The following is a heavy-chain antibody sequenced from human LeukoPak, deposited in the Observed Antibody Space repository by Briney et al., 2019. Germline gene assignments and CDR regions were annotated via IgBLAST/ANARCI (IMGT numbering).Heavy chain of an antibody. CDR3: AGGYSSGWYGY. Sequence: GSSLRLSCAASGFTFRIYGMHWVRQAPGKGLEGGAVISYEGNNKYYADSVKGRFNISRDNPKNTLYIQMTNVRAEDTAVYYCAGGYSSGWYGYWGQGTLVTVSS. D-gene: IGHD6-19*01. V-gene: IGHV3-30*03. J-gene: IGHJ4*02. CDR1: GFTFRIYG. CDR2: ISYEGNNK.